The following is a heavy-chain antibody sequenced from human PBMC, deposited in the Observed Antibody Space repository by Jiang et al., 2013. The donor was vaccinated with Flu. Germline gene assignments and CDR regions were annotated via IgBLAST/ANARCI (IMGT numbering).Heavy chain of an antibody. D-gene: IGHD1-20*01. V-gene: IGHV6-1*01. CDR1: GDSVSSNSVA. Sequence: QTLSLTCAISGDSVSSNSVAWHWIRQFPSRGLEWLGRTYYRSKWYNDYAVSVKTRITVDPDTSKNQFSLQLNSVTPEDTAVYYCARGYTWSFDYWGQGTLVTVSS. CDR2: TYYRSKWYN. J-gene: IGHJ4*02. CDR3: ARGYTWSFDY.